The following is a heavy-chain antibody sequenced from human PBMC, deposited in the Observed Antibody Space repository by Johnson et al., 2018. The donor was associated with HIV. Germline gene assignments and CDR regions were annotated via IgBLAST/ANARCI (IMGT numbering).Heavy chain of an antibody. CDR1: GFTFSSYG. CDR2: IYSGGST. Sequence: EVQLVESGGGLIQPGGSLRLSCAASGFTFSSYGMSWVRQAPGKGLEWVSVIYSGGSTYYADSVKGSFTISSDNAKNTLYLQMNSLRAEDTAVYYCAKDQDGSSGRYAFDIWGQGTIVTVSS. CDR3: AKDQDGSSGRYAFDI. J-gene: IGHJ3*02. D-gene: IGHD3-10*01. V-gene: IGHV3-66*01.